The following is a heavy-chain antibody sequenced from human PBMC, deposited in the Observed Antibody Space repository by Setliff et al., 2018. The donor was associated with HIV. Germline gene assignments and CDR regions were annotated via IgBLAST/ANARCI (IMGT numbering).Heavy chain of an antibody. J-gene: IGHJ3*02. V-gene: IGHV4-4*07. CDR1: GVSIPTNY. D-gene: IGHD3-10*01. CDR3: ARIIMPRGGAFDI. CDR2: IYTTGGT. Sequence: PSETLSLTCNISGVSIPTNYWNWIRQPAGKGLEWIGRIYTTGGTNYNPALKSRVTMSMDTSKNQFSLKLNSVTAADTAVYYCARIIMPRGGAFDIWGQGTMVTVSS.